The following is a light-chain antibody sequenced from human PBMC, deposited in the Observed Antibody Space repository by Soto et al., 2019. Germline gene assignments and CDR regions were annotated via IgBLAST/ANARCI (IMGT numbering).Light chain of an antibody. CDR3: QQYKSFSLT. V-gene: IGKV1-5*03. J-gene: IGKJ4*01. CDR1: QSINNW. Sequence: DIQMTHSPSTLSASVGDRLTITCRASQSINNWLAWYQQKPGKAPKLLIYKTSDLESGVPSRFSGSGSGTEFSLTISSLQPDDFATYYCQQYKSFSLTFGGGT. CDR2: KTS.